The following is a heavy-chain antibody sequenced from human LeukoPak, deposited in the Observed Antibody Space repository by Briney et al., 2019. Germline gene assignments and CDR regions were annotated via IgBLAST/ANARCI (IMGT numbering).Heavy chain of an antibody. CDR1: GFTFSNYN. D-gene: IGHD6-13*01. J-gene: IGHJ4*02. CDR2: ITGSSSSI. CDR3: AREPTYSSSWHTSCDY. V-gene: IGHV3-48*01. Sequence: GGSLRLSCAASGFTFSNYNMNWVRQAPGKWLEWVSYITGSSSSIYYADSVKGRFTISRDNAKGSLYLQMDSLRAEDTAVYFCAREPTYSSSWHTSCDYWGQGTLVTVSS.